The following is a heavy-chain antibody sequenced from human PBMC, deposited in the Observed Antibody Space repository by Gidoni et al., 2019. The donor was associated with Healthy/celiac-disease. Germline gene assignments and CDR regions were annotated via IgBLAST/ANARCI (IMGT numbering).Heavy chain of an antibody. V-gene: IGHV3-30-3*01. D-gene: IGHD3-3*01. CDR1: GFTFSSYA. Sequence: QVQLVESGGGVVQPGRSLRLSCADCGFTFSSYAMHWVRQAPGKGLEWVAVISYDGSNKYYADSVKVRFTLSRDNSKNTLYLQMNSLRAEDTAVYYCARDNKPYDFYYYYYGMDVWGQGTTVTVSS. CDR3: ARDNKPYDFYYYYYGMDV. J-gene: IGHJ6*02. CDR2: ISYDGSNK.